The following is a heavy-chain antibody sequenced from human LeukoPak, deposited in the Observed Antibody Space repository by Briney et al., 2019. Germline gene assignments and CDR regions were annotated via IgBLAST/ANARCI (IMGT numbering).Heavy chain of an antibody. J-gene: IGHJ4*02. D-gene: IGHD3-22*01. CDR1: GFTFSSYA. Sequence: GGSLRLSCAASGFTFSSYAMSWVRQSPGKGLVWVSVISGSGGNTYSADSVKGRCTISRDNSLQTLFLHMNSLRAEDTAVYYCARGMSATSGYLELEYWGQGALVTVST. CDR2: ISGSGGNT. V-gene: IGHV3-23*01. CDR3: ARGMSATSGYLELEY.